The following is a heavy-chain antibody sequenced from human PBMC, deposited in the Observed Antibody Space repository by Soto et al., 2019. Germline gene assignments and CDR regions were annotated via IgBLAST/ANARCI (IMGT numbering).Heavy chain of an antibody. D-gene: IGHD3-16*01. V-gene: IGHV3-66*01. CDR2: IHSGGST. J-gene: IGHJ4*02. Sequence: EVQLVESGGGLVQPGGSLRLSCAASGFTVGSNYMTWVRQAPGKGLEWVSVIHSGGSTYYADFVKGRFTISRDNSKNTPYLQINSLRTEDTAVYYCARVPAPDGGDWGQGTLVTVSS. CDR1: GFTVGSNY. CDR3: ARVPAPDGGD.